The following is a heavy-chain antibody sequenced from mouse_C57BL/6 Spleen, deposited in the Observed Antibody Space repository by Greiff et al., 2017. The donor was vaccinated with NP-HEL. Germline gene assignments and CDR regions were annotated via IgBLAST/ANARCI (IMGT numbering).Heavy chain of an antibody. Sequence: EVQLQQSGPVLVKPGASVKMSCKASGYTFTDYYMNWVKQSHGKSLEWIGVLNPYNGGTSYNQKFKGKATLTVDKSSSTAYMELNSLTSEDSAVECCAGHGLVYWSQGATLTVSS. CDR3: AGHGLVY. CDR2: LNPYNGGT. V-gene: IGHV1-19*01. D-gene: IGHD1-2*01. CDR1: GYTFTDYY. J-gene: IGHJ2*01.